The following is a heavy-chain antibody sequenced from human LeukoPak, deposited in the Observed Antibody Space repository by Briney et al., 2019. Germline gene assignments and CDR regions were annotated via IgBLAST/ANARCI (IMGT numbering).Heavy chain of an antibody. CDR1: GFTFSNYA. J-gene: IGHJ4*02. Sequence: PGASLRLSCAASGFTFSNYAMSWVRQAPGKGLEWVSAITGSGGNTYYADSMKGRFTISRDNSKNTVFLQMNSLRAEDTGVYYCAKWGNYGVLTGYYVSDYWGQGTLVTVSS. CDR3: AKWGNYGVLTGYYVSDY. V-gene: IGHV3-23*01. D-gene: IGHD3-9*01. CDR2: ITGSGGNT.